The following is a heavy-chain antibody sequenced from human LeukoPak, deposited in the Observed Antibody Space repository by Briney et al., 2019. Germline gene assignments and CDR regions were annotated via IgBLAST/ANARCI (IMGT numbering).Heavy chain of an antibody. CDR3: AHRRSGYDWNHGDFDY. CDR2: IYWDNDK. J-gene: IGHJ4*02. CDR1: SLTTRPLG. V-gene: IGHV2-5*02. D-gene: IGHD1-20*01. Sequence: SLTTRPLGVCWIRHPTGKALEWPPVIYWDNDKRYNPSLKTRLTLTTATSKNQVVLIMTNLDPVDTATYYCAHRRSGYDWNHGDFDYWGLGTLVTVSS.